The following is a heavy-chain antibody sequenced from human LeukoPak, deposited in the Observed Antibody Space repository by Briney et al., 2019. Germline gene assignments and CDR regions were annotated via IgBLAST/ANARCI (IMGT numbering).Heavy chain of an antibody. J-gene: IGHJ4*02. CDR1: GDSISSSNYY. V-gene: IGHV4-39*07. CDR2: IYYSGST. Sequence: SETLSLTCTVSGDSISSSNYYWGWIRQPPGKGLEWIGNIYYSGSTYYNPSLKSRVTISVDTSKNQFSLKLSSVTAADTAVYYCARTSSSGLVGGYYFDYRGQGTLVTVSS. CDR3: ARTSSSGLVGGYYFDY. D-gene: IGHD6-19*01.